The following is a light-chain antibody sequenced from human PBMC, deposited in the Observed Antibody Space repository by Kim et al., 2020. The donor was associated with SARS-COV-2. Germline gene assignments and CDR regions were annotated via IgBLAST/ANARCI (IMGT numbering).Light chain of an antibody. V-gene: IGLV3-1*01. J-gene: IGLJ3*02. CDR3: QAWDSSTWV. Sequence: SYELTQPPSVSVSPGQTASITCSGDKLGDKYACWYQQKPCQSPVLVIYQDSKRPSGIPERFSGSNSGNKATLTISGTQAMDEADYYCQAWDSSTWVFGGG. CDR2: QDS. CDR1: KLGDKY.